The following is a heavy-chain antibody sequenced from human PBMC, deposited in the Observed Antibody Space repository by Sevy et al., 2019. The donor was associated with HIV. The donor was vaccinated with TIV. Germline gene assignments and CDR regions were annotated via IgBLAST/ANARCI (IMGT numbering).Heavy chain of an antibody. Sequence: GGSLRLSCAASGFTFSIYVIHWVRQAPGKGLEWVAVISSDGTKEYYADSVKGRFTISRDNSKNTIYLQMNSLRVEDTAVYYCARDLPSAVTDPFYYYGLAVWGQGTTVTVSS. D-gene: IGHD2-21*02. J-gene: IGHJ6*02. CDR3: ARDLPSAVTDPFYYYGLAV. CDR2: ISSDGTKE. CDR1: GFTFSIYV. V-gene: IGHV3-30*04.